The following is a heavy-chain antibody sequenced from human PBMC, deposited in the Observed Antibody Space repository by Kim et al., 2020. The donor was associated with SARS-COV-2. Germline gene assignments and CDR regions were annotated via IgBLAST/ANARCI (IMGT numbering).Heavy chain of an antibody. J-gene: IGHJ4*02. CDR3: ARDVGGYCDY. V-gene: IGHV3-30*04. CDR2: ISYDGSNK. Sequence: GGSLRLSCAASGFTFSSYAMHWVRQAPGKGLEWVALISYDGSNKYYVDSVKGRFTISRDNSKNTLYLQMNSLRAEDTAVYYCARDVGGYCDYWGQGTLVTVSS. CDR1: GFTFSSYA.